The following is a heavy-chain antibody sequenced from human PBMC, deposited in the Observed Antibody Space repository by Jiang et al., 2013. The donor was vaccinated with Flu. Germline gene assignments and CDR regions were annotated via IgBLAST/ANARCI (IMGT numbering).Heavy chain of an antibody. CDR2: PIFGTA. D-gene: IGHD1-26*01. J-gene: IGHJ3*02. V-gene: IGHV1-69*01. CDR3: ASFIVGATYAFDI. Sequence: PIFGTANYAQKFQGRVTITADESTSTAYMELSSLRSEDTAVYYCASFIVGATYAFDIWGQGTMVTVSS.